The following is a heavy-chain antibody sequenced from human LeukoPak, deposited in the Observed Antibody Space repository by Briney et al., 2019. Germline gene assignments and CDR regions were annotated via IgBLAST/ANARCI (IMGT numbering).Heavy chain of an antibody. CDR3: AGALDYYGSGSYYNIDFQH. CDR2: INPNSGVT. D-gene: IGHD3-10*01. CDR1: GYTFTGYY. Sequence: ASVKVSCKASGYTFTGYYMHWVRQAPGQGLEWMGWINPNSGVTDYAQKFQGRVTMTRDTSISTAYMELSRLRSDDTAVYYCAGALDYYGSGSYYNIDFQHWGQGTLVTVSS. V-gene: IGHV1-2*02. J-gene: IGHJ1*01.